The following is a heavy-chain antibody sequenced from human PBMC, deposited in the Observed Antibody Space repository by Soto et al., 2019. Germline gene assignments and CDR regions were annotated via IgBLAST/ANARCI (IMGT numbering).Heavy chain of an antibody. CDR3: AKALGSAVLGLILPCDE. D-gene: IGHD3-10*01. CDR1: GFTFSSYG. CDR2: ISSDGSRK. Sequence: QVQVVESGGGVVQPGRSLRLSCEVSGFTFSSYGMHWVRQAPGKGLEWVAVISSDGSRKYYADSVKGRFTISRDNSKNTVSLQMNSLRREDTAVYYCAKALGSAVLGLILPCDEWGQGTLVTVSS. J-gene: IGHJ4*02. V-gene: IGHV3-30*18.